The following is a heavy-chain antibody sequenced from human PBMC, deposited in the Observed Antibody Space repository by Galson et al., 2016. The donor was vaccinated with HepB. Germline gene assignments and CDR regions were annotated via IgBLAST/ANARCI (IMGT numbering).Heavy chain of an antibody. CDR1: GFTFSTYG. V-gene: IGHV3-33*01. J-gene: IGHJ6*02. CDR3: TTDVGVTTVTNLREDYYGMDV. CDR2: IWHDGSNK. D-gene: IGHD4-17*01. Sequence: SLRLSCAASGFTFSTYGMHWVRQAPGKGLEWVAVIWHDGSNKYYADSVKGRFTISRDSSTLYLQMNSLRAEDTAVYYCTTDVGVTTVTNLREDYYGMDVWGQGTTVTVSS.